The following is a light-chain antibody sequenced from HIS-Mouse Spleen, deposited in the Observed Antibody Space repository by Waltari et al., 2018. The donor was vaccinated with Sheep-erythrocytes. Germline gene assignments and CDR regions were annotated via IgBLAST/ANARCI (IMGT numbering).Light chain of an antibody. V-gene: IGLV2-8*01. CDR2: EVS. Sequence: QSALTQPPSASGSPGQSVTISCTGTSSDVGGYNYVSWYQQHPGKAPKRMIYEVSKRPSGFPDRFSGSKSGNTASLTVSGLQAEDEADYYCSSYAGSNNWVFGGGTKLTVL. J-gene: IGLJ3*02. CDR1: SSDVGGYNY. CDR3: SSYAGSNNWV.